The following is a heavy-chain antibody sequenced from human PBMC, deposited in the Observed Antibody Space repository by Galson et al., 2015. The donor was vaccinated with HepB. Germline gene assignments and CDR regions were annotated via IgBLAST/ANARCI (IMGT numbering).Heavy chain of an antibody. CDR2: IYSGGST. Sequence: SLRLSCAASGFTVSSNYMSWVRQAPGKGLEWVSVIYSGGSTYYADSVKGRFTISRDNSKNTLYLQMNSLRAEDTAVYYCARHPLPEGATPTYYYYYMDVWGKGTTVTVSS. CDR3: ARHPLPEGATPTYYYYYMDV. J-gene: IGHJ6*03. CDR1: GFTVSSNY. D-gene: IGHD5-12*01. V-gene: IGHV3-53*01.